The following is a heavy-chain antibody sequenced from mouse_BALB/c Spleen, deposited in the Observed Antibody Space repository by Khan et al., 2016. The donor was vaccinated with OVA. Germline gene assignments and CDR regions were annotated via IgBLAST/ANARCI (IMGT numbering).Heavy chain of an antibody. D-gene: IGHD1-1*01. V-gene: IGHV3-2*02. CDR3: ARSVTITTVVATDFDY. CDR1: GYSITSDYA. Sequence: EVQLVESGPGLVKPSQSLSLTCTVTGYSITSDYAWNWIRQFPGNKLEWMGYISYSGRTSYNPSLKSRISTTRDTSKNQFFLQLNSVTTEDTATYYYARSVTITTVVATDFDYWGQGTTLTVSS. J-gene: IGHJ2*01. CDR2: ISYSGRT.